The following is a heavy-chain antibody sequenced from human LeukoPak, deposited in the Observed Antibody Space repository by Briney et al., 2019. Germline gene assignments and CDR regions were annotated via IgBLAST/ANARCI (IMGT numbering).Heavy chain of an antibody. Sequence: GESLKISCEGSGYTFTSYWIGWVRQMPGKGLEWMGIIYPDDSDVRYSPSFRGQVTISVDKSISTAYLQWSSLKASDTAMYYCARQYYCSSSSCYKVFDIWGQGTMVTVSS. CDR3: ARQYYCSSSSCYKVFDI. CDR2: IYPDDSDV. CDR1: GYTFTSYW. J-gene: IGHJ3*02. V-gene: IGHV5-51*01. D-gene: IGHD2-2*02.